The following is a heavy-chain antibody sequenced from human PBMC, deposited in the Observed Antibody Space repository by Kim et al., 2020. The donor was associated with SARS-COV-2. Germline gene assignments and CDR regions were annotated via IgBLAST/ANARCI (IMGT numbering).Heavy chain of an antibody. CDR3: ARGGYYDSSGYFDY. Sequence: ADSVKVRFTISRDNAKNSLYLQMNSLRAEDTAVHYCARGGYYDSSGYFDYWGQGTLVTVSS. V-gene: IGHV3-21*01. J-gene: IGHJ4*02. D-gene: IGHD3-22*01.